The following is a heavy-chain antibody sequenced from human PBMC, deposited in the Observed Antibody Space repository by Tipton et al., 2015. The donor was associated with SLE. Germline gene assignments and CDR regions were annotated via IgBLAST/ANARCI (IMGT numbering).Heavy chain of an antibody. CDR1: GGSITSYY. CDR3: ARGRRRDYYYYYYMDV. Sequence: TLSLTCTVSGGSITSYYGGWIRQPPGKGLEWIGSASDSGDTHYSPSLKSRVTIAVDTSKNQFSLKLTSVTAADTAAYYCARGRRRDYYYYYYMDVWGKGTTVTVSS. CDR2: ASDSGDT. V-gene: IGHV4-59*01. J-gene: IGHJ6*03.